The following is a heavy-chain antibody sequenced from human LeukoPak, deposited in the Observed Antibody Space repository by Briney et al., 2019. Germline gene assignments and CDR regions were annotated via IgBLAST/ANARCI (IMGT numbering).Heavy chain of an antibody. CDR3: ARSDHGDYVAYYYGMDV. CDR2: IYYSGST. CDR1: GGSISSYY. J-gene: IGHJ6*02. V-gene: IGHV4-59*01. Sequence: PSETLSLTCTVSGGSISSYYWSWIRQPPGKGLEWIGYIYYSGSTNYNPSLKSRVTISVDTSKNQFSLKLSSVTAADTAVYYCARSDHGDYVAYYYGMDVWGQGTTVTVSS. D-gene: IGHD4-17*01.